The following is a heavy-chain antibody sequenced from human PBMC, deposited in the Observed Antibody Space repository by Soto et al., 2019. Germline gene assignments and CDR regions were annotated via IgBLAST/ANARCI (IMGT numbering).Heavy chain of an antibody. J-gene: IGHJ4*02. V-gene: IGHV3-23*01. CDR3: AKGAYYDSSGTSDY. Sequence: EVQLLESGGGLVQPGGSLRLSCAASGFTFSSYAMSWVRQAPGKGLEWVSAISGSGGSKYYADYVKGRFTISRDNSKNTLYLQMNSLRAEDTAVYYCAKGAYYDSSGTSDYWGQGTLVTVSS. CDR1: GFTFSSYA. CDR2: ISGSGGSK. D-gene: IGHD3-22*01.